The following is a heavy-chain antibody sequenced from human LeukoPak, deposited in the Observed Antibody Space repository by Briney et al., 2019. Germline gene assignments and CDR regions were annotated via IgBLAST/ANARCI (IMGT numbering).Heavy chain of an antibody. J-gene: IGHJ4*02. Sequence: GGSLRLSCAASGFTFSSYWMSWVRQAPGKGLEGVANIKEDGSEEYYLDSVKGRFTISRDNVNNSLYLLKSSLRAPEAPVYCYASGSGLRPDCYYWGGETRVTLST. CDR3: ASGSGLRPDCYY. CDR1: GFTFSSYW. D-gene: IGHD2-21*01. CDR2: IKEDGSEE. V-gene: IGHV3-7*01.